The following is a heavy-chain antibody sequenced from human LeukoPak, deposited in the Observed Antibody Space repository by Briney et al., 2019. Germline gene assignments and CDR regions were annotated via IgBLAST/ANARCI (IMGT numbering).Heavy chain of an antibody. J-gene: IGHJ3*02. CDR2: IIPIFGTA. CDR3: ARGSIVVVVAARWAFDI. D-gene: IGHD2-15*01. Sequence: SVKVSSKASGGTFSSYAISWVRQAPGQGVEWMGGIIPIFGTANYAQKFQGRVTITADKSTSTAYMELSSLRSEDTAVYYCARGSIVVVVAARWAFDIWGQGTMVTVSS. V-gene: IGHV1-69*06. CDR1: GGTFSSYA.